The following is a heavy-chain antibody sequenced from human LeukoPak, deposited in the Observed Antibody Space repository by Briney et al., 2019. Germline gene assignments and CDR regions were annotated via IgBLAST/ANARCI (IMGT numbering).Heavy chain of an antibody. Sequence: GGSLRLSCAASGFTFSSYWMHWVRQAPGKGLVWVSRINSDVSSTTYADSVRGRFTISRDNAKNTLYLQMNSLRAADTAVYYCARGVGGDSRFDPWGQGTLVTVSS. J-gene: IGHJ5*02. CDR2: INSDVSST. D-gene: IGHD1-26*01. V-gene: IGHV3-74*01. CDR1: GFTFSSYW. CDR3: ARGVGGDSRFDP.